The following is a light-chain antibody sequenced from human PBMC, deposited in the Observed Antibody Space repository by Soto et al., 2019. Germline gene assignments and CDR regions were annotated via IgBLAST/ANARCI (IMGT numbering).Light chain of an antibody. CDR2: KAS. CDR1: QNINNL. V-gene: IGKV1-5*03. J-gene: IGKJ1*01. CDR3: QQYSTYSRA. Sequence: DIQMTQSPSTLSASVGDRVTITCRASQNINNLLAWYQQKPGKAPNLLIYKASSLESGVPSRFSGSGYGTKFTLTISSLQPEDFATFYCQQYSTYSRAFGQGTKVEIK.